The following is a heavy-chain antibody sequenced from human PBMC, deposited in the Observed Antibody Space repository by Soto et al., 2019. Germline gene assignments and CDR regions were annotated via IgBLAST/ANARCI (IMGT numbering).Heavy chain of an antibody. CDR2: IYDTGISGYTPST. Sequence: PSETLSLTCTVSGGSITSSYRSCLRRHPGKGLEWIAYIYDTGISGYTPSTSYNPSLKSRVTMSVDSSQSQFSLKLTSVTAADTAVYYCARGEDAFFYYGLDVWGQGITVTVSS. CDR1: GGSITSSY. CDR3: ARGEDAFFYYGLDV. V-gene: IGHV4-59*01. J-gene: IGHJ6*02.